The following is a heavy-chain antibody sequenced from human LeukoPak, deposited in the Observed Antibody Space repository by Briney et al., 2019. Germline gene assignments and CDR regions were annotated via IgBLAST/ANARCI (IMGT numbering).Heavy chain of an antibody. CDR1: GFTFSDYY. Sequence: GGSLRLSCAASGFTFSDYYMSWIRQAPGKGLEWVSYISSSGSTIYYADSVKGRFTISRDNAETSLYLQMNSLRAEDTAVYYCARSAWQQLVRVFDYWGQGTLVTVSS. V-gene: IGHV3-11*01. CDR2: ISSSGSTI. CDR3: ARSAWQQLVRVFDY. D-gene: IGHD6-13*01. J-gene: IGHJ4*02.